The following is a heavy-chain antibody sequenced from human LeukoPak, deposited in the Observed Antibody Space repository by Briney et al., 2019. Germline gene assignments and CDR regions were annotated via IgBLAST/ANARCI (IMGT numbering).Heavy chain of an antibody. D-gene: IGHD6-19*01. CDR1: GYTFTSYD. CDR3: ARESGVSSSGWYGGY. CDR2: MNPNSGNT. Sequence: ASVTVSCKASGYTFTSYDINWVRQAPGQGLEWMGWMNPNSGNTGYAQKFQGRVTMTRNTSISTAYMELSSLRSEDTAVYYCARESGVSSSGWYGGYWGQGTLVTVSS. J-gene: IGHJ4*02. V-gene: IGHV1-8*01.